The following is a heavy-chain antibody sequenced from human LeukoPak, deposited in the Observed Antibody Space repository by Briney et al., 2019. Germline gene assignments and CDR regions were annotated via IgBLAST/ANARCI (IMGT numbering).Heavy chain of an antibody. CDR1: GGSITSYY. Sequence: KTSETLSLTCTVSGGSITSYYWTYIRQPAGKGLEWIGRIHTSGSTNYNPSLKSRVTMSVDTSKNQFSLNLSSVTAADTAMYYCAREFSGTRIAARVFDSWGQGTLVTVSS. D-gene: IGHD6-6*01. J-gene: IGHJ4*02. CDR2: IHTSGST. V-gene: IGHV4-4*07. CDR3: AREFSGTRIAARVFDS.